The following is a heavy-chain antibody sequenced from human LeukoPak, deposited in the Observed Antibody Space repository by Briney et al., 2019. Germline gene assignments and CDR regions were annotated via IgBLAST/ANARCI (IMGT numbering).Heavy chain of an antibody. CDR3: AKTAGIAAAADFDY. CDR1: GFTFDDYT. V-gene: IGHV3-43*01. J-gene: IGHJ4*02. D-gene: IGHD6-13*01. CDR2: ISWDGGST. Sequence: GGSLGLSCAASGFTFDDYTMYWVRQAPGKGLEWVSLISWDGGSTYYADSVKGRFTISRDNSKNTLYLQMNSLRAEDTAVYYCAKTAGIAAAADFDYWGQGTLVTVSS.